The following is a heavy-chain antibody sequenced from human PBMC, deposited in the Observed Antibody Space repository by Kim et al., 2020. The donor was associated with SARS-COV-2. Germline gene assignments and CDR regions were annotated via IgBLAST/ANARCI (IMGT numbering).Heavy chain of an antibody. D-gene: IGHD6-19*01. CDR3: AKDTGQWLPRGYFDY. CDR1: GFTFSSYG. Sequence: GGSLRLSCAASGFTFSSYGMHWVRQAPGKGLEWVAVISYDGSNKYYADSVKGRFTISRDNSKNTLYLQMNSLRAEDTAVYYCAKDTGQWLPRGYFDYWGQGTLVTVSS. J-gene: IGHJ4*02. CDR2: ISYDGSNK. V-gene: IGHV3-30*18.